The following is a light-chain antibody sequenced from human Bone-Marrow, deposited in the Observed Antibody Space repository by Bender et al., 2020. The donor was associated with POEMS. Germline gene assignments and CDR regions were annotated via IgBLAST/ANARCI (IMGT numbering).Light chain of an antibody. Sequence: QSVLTPPPSVSGAPGQRVTISCTGSSSNTGSGHDINWYQHLPGTAPKLLIYGYNNRPSGVPDRFSGSKSGTSASLAITGLQAEDEGDYYCQSYDNSLGGWVFGGGTKLTVL. V-gene: IGLV1-40*01. CDR2: GYN. CDR3: QSYDNSLGGWV. J-gene: IGLJ3*02. CDR1: SSNTGSGHD.